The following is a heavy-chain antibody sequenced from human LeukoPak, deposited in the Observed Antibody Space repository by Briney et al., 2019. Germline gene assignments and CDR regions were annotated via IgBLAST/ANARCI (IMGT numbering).Heavy chain of an antibody. CDR3: ASLDILTGYWWFDP. J-gene: IGHJ5*02. D-gene: IGHD3-9*01. V-gene: IGHV4-30-2*01. CDR1: GGSISSGGYS. Sequence: PSQTLSLTCAVSGGSISSGGYSWSWIRQPPGKGLEWIGYIYHSGSTYYNPSLKSRVTISVDRSKNQFSLKLSSVTAADTAVYYCASLDILTGYWWFDPWGQGTLVTVSS. CDR2: IYHSGST.